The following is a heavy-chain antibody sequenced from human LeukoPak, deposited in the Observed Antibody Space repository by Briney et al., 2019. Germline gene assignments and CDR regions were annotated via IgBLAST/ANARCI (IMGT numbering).Heavy chain of an antibody. CDR3: AKRGVVIRVILVGFHKEAYYFDS. Sequence: GGSLRLSCAVSGITLSNYGMSWVRQAPGKGLEWVAGISGSGGSTYYADSVKGRFTISRDNPKNTLYLQMNSLRAEDTAVYFCAKRGVVIRVILVGFHKEAYYFDSWGEGALVTVSS. V-gene: IGHV3-23*01. J-gene: IGHJ4*02. CDR2: ISGSGGST. D-gene: IGHD3-10*01. CDR1: GITLSNYG.